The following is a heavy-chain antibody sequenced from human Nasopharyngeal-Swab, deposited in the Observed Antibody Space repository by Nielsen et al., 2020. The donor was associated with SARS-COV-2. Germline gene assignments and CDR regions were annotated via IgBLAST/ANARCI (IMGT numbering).Heavy chain of an antibody. Sequence: GGSLRLSCAASGFPFSSFSMNWVRQAPGKGLEWVSSISSSSSYIYYADSVKGRFTISRDNAKNSLYLQMNSLRAEDTAVYYCASAYYDFWSGDEYYFDYWGQGTLVTVSS. D-gene: IGHD3-3*01. J-gene: IGHJ4*02. CDR1: GFPFSSFS. CDR2: ISSSSSYI. V-gene: IGHV3-21*01. CDR3: ASAYYDFWSGDEYYFDY.